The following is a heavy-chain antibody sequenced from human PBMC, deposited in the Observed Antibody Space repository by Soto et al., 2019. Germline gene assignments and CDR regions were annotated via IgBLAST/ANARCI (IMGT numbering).Heavy chain of an antibody. CDR2: INDSGGTT. J-gene: IGHJ4*02. Sequence: PGGSLRLSCAASGFTFRSYALAWVRQPPGKGLEWVSTINDSGGTTYYADSVRGRFTVSRDNSKNTLYLQLSSLRADDTAVYYCARGFYYGSAGYHPFDYWGQGTLVTVSS. CDR3: ARGFYYGSAGYHPFDY. D-gene: IGHD3-22*01. CDR1: GFTFRSYA. V-gene: IGHV3-23*01.